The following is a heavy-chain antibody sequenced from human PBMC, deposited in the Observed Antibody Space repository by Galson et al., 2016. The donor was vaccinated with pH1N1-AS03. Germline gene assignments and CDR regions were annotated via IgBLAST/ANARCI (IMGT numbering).Heavy chain of an antibody. CDR1: GDSISNNNYH. CDR3: ARSINGSPADY. Sequence: SETLSLTCTVFGDSISNNNYHWGWTRQPPGKGLEWIGNIYYTGSTYYNPSLKSRVTLSADMSKNQFSLQLNSVSAADTAVYYCARSINGSPADYWGQGTLVTVSS. CDR2: IYYTGST. D-gene: IGHD1-26*01. V-gene: IGHV4-39*01. J-gene: IGHJ4*02.